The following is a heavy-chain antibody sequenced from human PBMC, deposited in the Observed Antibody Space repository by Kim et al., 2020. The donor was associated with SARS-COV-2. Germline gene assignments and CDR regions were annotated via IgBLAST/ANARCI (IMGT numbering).Heavy chain of an antibody. V-gene: IGHV1-69*13. D-gene: IGHD3-3*01. CDR2: IIPVFGVA. J-gene: IGHJ6*02. CDR3: AKFSGVTIFGPYGMDV. Sequence: SVKVSCKASGGTFSHQGISWVRQAPGKGLEWMGAIIPVFGVANYAQTLEGRVTISADDSTSTVNMELSSLRSEDTAMYYCAKFSGVTIFGPYGMDVWGQGTTVTVS. CDR1: GGTFSHQG.